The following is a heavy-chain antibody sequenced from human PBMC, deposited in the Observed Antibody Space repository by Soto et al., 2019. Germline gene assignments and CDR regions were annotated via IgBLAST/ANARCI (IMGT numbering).Heavy chain of an antibody. V-gene: IGHV1-69*13. Sequence: GASVKVSCKASGGAFSSYSISWVLQAPGQGLEWMGGIIPIFGTANYAQKFQGRVTITADESTSTAYMELSSLRSEDTAVYYCARDLGGSYPFDYWGQGTLVTVSS. CDR2: IIPIFGTA. J-gene: IGHJ4*02. CDR1: GGAFSSYS. CDR3: ARDLGGSYPFDY. D-gene: IGHD1-26*01.